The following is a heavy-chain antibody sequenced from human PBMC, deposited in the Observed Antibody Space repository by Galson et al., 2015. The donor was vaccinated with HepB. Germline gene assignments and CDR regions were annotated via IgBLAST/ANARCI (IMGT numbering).Heavy chain of an antibody. CDR2: INSDGSSK. D-gene: IGHD5-18*01. J-gene: IGHJ6*02. CDR1: GFTFSSYW. V-gene: IGHV3-74*01. Sequence: SLRLSCAASGFTFSSYWMHWVRHAPGKGLVWVSRINSDGSSKSYADSVKGRFTISRDNAKNTLYLQMNSLRAEDTAVYYCARDGNVDTAMVLWRGMDVWGQGTTVTVSS. CDR3: ARDGNVDTAMVLWRGMDV.